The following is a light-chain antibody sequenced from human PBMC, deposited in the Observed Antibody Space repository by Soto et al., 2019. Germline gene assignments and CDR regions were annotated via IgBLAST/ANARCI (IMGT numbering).Light chain of an antibody. V-gene: IGLV2-14*01. CDR1: SSDVGIYNY. CDR3: TSYTRSSTVV. Sequence: QSALIQLASVSGSPGQSITISCTGTSSDVGIYNYVSWYQQHPGNAPKLLIYGVSNRPSGVSNRFSGSKSGNTASLTISGLQAEDEADYYCTSYTRSSTVVFGGGTKLTVL. CDR2: GVS. J-gene: IGLJ2*01.